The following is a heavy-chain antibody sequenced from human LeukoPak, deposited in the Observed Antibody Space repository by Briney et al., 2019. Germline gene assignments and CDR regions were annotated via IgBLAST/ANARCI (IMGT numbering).Heavy chain of an antibody. Sequence: PSETLSLTCTVSGGSISSYYWSWIRQPPGKGLEWIGYIYYSGSTNYNPSLKSRVTISVDTSKNQFSLKLSSVTAADTAVYYCARDLEFYGSGSYVNWGQGPLVTVSS. CDR2: IYYSGST. D-gene: IGHD3-10*01. J-gene: IGHJ4*02. CDR3: ARDLEFYGSGSYVN. V-gene: IGHV4-59*01. CDR1: GGSISSYY.